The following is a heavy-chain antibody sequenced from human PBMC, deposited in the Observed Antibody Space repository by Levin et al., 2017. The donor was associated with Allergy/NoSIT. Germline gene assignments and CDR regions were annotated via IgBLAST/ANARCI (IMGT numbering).Heavy chain of an antibody. D-gene: IGHD6-13*01. J-gene: IGHJ3*02. Sequence: ASVKVSCKASGYTFTGYYMHWVRQAPGQGLEWMGRINPNSGVTNYAQKFQGRVTMTRDTSISTAYMELSRLRSDDTAVYYCAARKQQQLVRGAFDIWGQGTMVTVSS. CDR2: INPNSGVT. CDR3: AARKQQQLVRGAFDI. CDR1: GYTFTGYY. V-gene: IGHV1-2*06.